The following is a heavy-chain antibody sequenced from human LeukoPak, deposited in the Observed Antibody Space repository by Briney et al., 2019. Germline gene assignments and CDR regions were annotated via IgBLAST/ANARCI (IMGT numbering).Heavy chain of an antibody. CDR1: GFTFSNYA. Sequence: GGSLRLSCAASGFTFSNYAMSWVRQAPGKGLEWVSGISNTGISTYYADSVKGRFTISRDNAKNSLYLQMNSLRADDTAVYYCAELGITMIGGVWGKGTTVTVSS. CDR3: AELGITMIGGV. CDR2: ISNTGIST. V-gene: IGHV3-23*01. D-gene: IGHD3-10*02. J-gene: IGHJ6*04.